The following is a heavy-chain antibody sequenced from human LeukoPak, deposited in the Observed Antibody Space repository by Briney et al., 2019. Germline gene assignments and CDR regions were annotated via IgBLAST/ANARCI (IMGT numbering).Heavy chain of an antibody. CDR2: ISHSGAT. Sequence: SETLSLTCTVSGGFVSRESWTWIRQFPDKRLEWTGYISHSGATDYKPSLESRVTISRDTPKNQFFLNLNAVTAADTAVYFCARIEAGIVAVPARQPRPPPPRYCDYWGQGILVTVSS. J-gene: IGHJ4*02. CDR1: GGFVSRES. V-gene: IGHV4-59*02. D-gene: IGHD2-2*01. CDR3: ARIEAGIVAVPARQPRPPPPRYCDY.